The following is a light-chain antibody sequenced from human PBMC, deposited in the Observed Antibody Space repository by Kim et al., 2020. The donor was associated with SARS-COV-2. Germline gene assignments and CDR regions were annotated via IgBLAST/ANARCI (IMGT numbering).Light chain of an antibody. CDR3: SLFTHMNNFYV. CDR1: DNY. Sequence: QSAPTQPASVSGSPGQSITIPCTGTDNYVSWYQQRPGQAPKLLLYDVTNRPSGVSSRFSGSKSDNTASLTISGPQAEDEADYYCSLFTHMNNFYVFGMGTKVTVL. V-gene: IGLV2-14*03. J-gene: IGLJ1*01. CDR2: DVT.